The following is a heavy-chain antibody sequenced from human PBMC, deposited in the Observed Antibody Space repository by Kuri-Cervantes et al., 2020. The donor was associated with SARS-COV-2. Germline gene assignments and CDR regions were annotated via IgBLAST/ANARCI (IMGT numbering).Heavy chain of an antibody. J-gene: IGHJ6*02. Sequence: GESLKISCAASGFTFSSYAMSWVRQAPGKGLEWVAFIRFDGSNDYYADSVKGRFTISRDNSKNMLYLQMNSLRAEDTAVYYCARTVTPGGYYYYGMDVWGQGTTVTVSS. CDR3: ARTVTPGGYYYYGMDV. D-gene: IGHD4-17*01. CDR2: IRFDGSND. V-gene: IGHV3-30*02. CDR1: GFTFSSYA.